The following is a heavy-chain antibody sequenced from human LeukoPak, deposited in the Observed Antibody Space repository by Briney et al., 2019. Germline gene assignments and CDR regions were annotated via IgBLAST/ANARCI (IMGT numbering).Heavy chain of an antibody. V-gene: IGHV4-39*07. CDR3: ARGRGYRTLLYYYYMDV. J-gene: IGHJ6*03. D-gene: IGHD5-18*01. CDR2: INHSGST. CDR1: GGSISSSSYY. Sequence: PSETLSLTCTVSGGSISSSSYYWGWIRQPPGKGLEWIGEINHSGSTNYNPSLKSRVTISVDTSKNQFSLKLSSVTAADTAVYYCARGRGYRTLLYYYYMDVWGKGTTVTVYS.